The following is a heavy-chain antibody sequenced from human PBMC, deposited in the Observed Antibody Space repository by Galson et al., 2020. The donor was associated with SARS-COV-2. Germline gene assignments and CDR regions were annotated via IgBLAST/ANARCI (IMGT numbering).Heavy chain of an antibody. CDR1: GDSISSGSYY. J-gene: IGHJ4*02. CDR2: IFTSGST. D-gene: IGHD4-17*01. Sequence: SETLSLTCTVSGDSISSGSYYWNWIRQPAGKGLEWIGRIFTSGSTNYNPSLKSRVTISLDTSKNQFSLKLSSVTAADTAVYYCAREAYGNYVLSFGYWGQGTLVTVSS. CDR3: AREAYGNYVLSFGY. V-gene: IGHV4-61*02.